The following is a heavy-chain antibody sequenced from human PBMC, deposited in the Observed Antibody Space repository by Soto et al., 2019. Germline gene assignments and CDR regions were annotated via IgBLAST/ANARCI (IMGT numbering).Heavy chain of an antibody. Sequence: QVQLVESGGGVVQPGRSLRLSCAASGFTFSSYGMHWVRQAPGKGLEWVAVIWYDGSNKYYADSVKGRFTISRDNSKNTLNLQMNSLRAEDTAVYYCARDHCISTSCYLGETWFDPWGQGTLVTVSS. CDR2: IWYDGSNK. CDR1: GFTFSSYG. D-gene: IGHD2-2*01. J-gene: IGHJ5*02. CDR3: ARDHCISTSCYLGETWFDP. V-gene: IGHV3-33*01.